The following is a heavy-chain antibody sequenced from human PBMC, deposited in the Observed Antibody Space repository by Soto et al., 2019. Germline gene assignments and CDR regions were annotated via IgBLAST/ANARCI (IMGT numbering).Heavy chain of an antibody. Sequence: QVQLVQSGAEVKKPGASVKVSCKASGSRFNTYGIVWVRQAPGQGLEWMGWISPYHGKTNYAQKFQGRVTMTTETSRTTASMELRSLTSDDTAVYFCARSMTTFGGVIGDYWGQGTLVTVSS. CDR2: ISPYHGKT. D-gene: IGHD3-16*02. CDR3: ARSMTTFGGVIGDY. CDR1: GSRFNTYG. J-gene: IGHJ4*02. V-gene: IGHV1-18*01.